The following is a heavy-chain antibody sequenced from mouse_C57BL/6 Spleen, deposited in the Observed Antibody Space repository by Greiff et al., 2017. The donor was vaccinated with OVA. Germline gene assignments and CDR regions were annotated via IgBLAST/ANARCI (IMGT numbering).Heavy chain of an antibody. CDR3: ARIRDYYGSSSAWFAY. V-gene: IGHV1-69*01. J-gene: IGHJ3*01. CDR2: IDPSDSYT. D-gene: IGHD1-1*01. CDR1: GYTFTSYW. Sequence: QVQLQQPGAELVMPGASVKLSCKASGYTFTSYWMHWVKQRPGQGLEWIGEIDPSDSYTNYNKKFKGKATLTVDTSSSTAYMQLSSLTSEDSAVYYCARIRDYYGSSSAWFAYWGQGTLVTVSA.